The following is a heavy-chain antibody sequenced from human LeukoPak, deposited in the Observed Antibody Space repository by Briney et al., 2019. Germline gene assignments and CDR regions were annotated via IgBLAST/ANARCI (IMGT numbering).Heavy chain of an antibody. Sequence: SETLSLTCTVSGGSISSSSYYWGWIRQPPGKGLEWIGSIYYSGSTYYNPSLKSRVTITVDTSKNQFSLKLSSVTAADTAVYYCARIEHKYYDFWSGYYPGSFYYWGQGTLVTVSS. CDR1: GGSISSSSYY. V-gene: IGHV4-39*07. D-gene: IGHD3-3*01. J-gene: IGHJ4*02. CDR2: IYYSGST. CDR3: ARIEHKYYDFWSGYYPGSFYY.